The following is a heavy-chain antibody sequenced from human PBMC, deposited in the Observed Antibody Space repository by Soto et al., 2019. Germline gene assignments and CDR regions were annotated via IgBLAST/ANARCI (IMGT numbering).Heavy chain of an antibody. Sequence: ASVKVSCKASGYTFTSYGISWVRQAPGQGLEWMGWISAYNGNTNYAQKLQGRVTMTTDTSTSTAYMELRSLRSDDTAVYYCARDLPDFDWLAPGGYWGQGTLVTVSS. V-gene: IGHV1-18*01. CDR3: ARDLPDFDWLAPGGY. D-gene: IGHD3-9*01. J-gene: IGHJ4*02. CDR1: GYTFTSYG. CDR2: ISAYNGNT.